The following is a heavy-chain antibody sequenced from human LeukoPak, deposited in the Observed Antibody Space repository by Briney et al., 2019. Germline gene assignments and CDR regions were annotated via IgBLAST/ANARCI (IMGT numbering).Heavy chain of an antibody. CDR3: ARLSDDILTGYYYGMDV. CDR2: INHSGST. Sequence: PSETLSLTCAVYGGSFSGYYWSWIRQPPGKGLEWIGEINHSGSTNYNPSLKSRVTISVDTSKNQFSLKLSSVTAADTAVYYCARLSDDILTGYYYGMDVWGRGTTVTVSS. CDR1: GGSFSGYY. D-gene: IGHD3-9*01. V-gene: IGHV4-34*01. J-gene: IGHJ6*02.